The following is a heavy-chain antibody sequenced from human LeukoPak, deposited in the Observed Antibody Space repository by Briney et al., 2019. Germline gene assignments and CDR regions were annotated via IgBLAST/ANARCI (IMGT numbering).Heavy chain of an antibody. CDR3: ATSSWYFDYFDY. J-gene: IGHJ4*02. D-gene: IGHD6-13*01. CDR1: GFTFSSYW. Sequence: GGSLRLSCAASGFTFSSYWMHWVRQAPGKGLVWVSRINSDGSSTSYADSVKGRFTISRVNAKNTLYLQMNSLRAEDTAVYYCATSSWYFDYFDYWGQGTLVTVSS. V-gene: IGHV3-74*01. CDR2: INSDGSST.